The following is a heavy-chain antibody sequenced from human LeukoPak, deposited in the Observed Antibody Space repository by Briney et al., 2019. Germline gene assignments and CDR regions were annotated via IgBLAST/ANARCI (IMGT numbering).Heavy chain of an antibody. Sequence: SVKVPCKASGGTFSSYAISWVRQAPGQGLEWMGRIIPIFGTANYAQKFQGRVTITTDESTSTAYMELSSLRSEDTAVYYCARGRGYCSSTSCYGAFDIWGQGTMVTVSS. CDR1: GGTFSSYA. J-gene: IGHJ3*02. D-gene: IGHD2-2*01. V-gene: IGHV1-69*05. CDR3: ARGRGYCSSTSCYGAFDI. CDR2: IIPIFGTA.